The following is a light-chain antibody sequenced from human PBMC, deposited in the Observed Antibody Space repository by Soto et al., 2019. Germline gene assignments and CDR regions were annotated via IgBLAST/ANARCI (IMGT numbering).Light chain of an antibody. CDR3: AQYGNLPIT. V-gene: IGKV1-33*01. Sequence: DIQMTQSPSSLPASVGDRVTITCQASQDITNYLNWYRQKPGKAPKLLIYDASNLQTGVPSRFSGGGSGTDFSFTISSLQPEDIATYYCAQYGNLPITFGGGTKVDNK. J-gene: IGKJ4*01. CDR1: QDITNY. CDR2: DAS.